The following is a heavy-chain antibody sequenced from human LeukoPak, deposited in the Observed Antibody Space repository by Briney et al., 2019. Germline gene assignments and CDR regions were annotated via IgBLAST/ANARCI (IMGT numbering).Heavy chain of an antibody. V-gene: IGHV1-46*01. CDR1: GYTFTNYY. Sequence: ASVKVSCKASGYTFTNYYMHWVRQAPGQGLEWMGVINPSDGSLSYTQRFKGRVTMTRDTSTSTVYMEVRSLRSEDTAVYFCARDPILTTPAPGEFDYWGQGTLVTVSS. D-gene: IGHD1-1*01. J-gene: IGHJ4*02. CDR3: ARDPILTTPAPGEFDY. CDR2: INPSDGSL.